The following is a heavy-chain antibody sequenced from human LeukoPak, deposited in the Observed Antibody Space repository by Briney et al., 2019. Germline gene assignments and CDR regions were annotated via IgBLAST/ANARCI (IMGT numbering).Heavy chain of an antibody. CDR1: GFTFSTYT. J-gene: IGHJ6*02. V-gene: IGHV3-21*04. Sequence: GGSLRLSCAASGFTFSTYTMNWVRQAPGKGLEWVSSISSNIDYKYYTDSVKGRFTISRDNSKNTLYLQMNSLRAEDTAVYYCARFIAAAGIYYYGMDVWGQGTTVTVSS. D-gene: IGHD6-13*01. CDR2: ISSNIDYK. CDR3: ARFIAAAGIYYYGMDV.